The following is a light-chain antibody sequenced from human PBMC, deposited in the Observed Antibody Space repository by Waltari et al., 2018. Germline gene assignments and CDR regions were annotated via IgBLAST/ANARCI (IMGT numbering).Light chain of an antibody. CDR1: SSDVGNYTR. J-gene: IGLJ2*01. CDR2: AVS. CDR3: SSYAGSSKGV. V-gene: IGLV2-23*02. Sequence: QSALTQPASVSGSPGQSIPISCTGTSSDVGNYTRVSLYQQHPGKAPKLRIYAVSQRPSEVSDRFSGSKSGDMASLTISGLQPEDEAEYFCSSYAGSSKGVFGGGTKVTVL.